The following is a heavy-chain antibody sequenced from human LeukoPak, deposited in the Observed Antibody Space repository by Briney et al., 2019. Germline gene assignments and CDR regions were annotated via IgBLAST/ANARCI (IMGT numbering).Heavy chain of an antibody. D-gene: IGHD3-3*01. Sequence: SETLSLTCTASGYSISSGYYWGWIRQPPGKGLEWIGSIYHSGSTYYNPSLKSRVTISVDTSKNQFSLKLSSVTAADTAVYYCARGIDYDFWSGYSTRASLDYWGQGTLVTVSS. CDR3: ARGIDYDFWSGYSTRASLDY. V-gene: IGHV4-38-2*02. CDR1: GYSISSGYY. J-gene: IGHJ4*02. CDR2: IYHSGST.